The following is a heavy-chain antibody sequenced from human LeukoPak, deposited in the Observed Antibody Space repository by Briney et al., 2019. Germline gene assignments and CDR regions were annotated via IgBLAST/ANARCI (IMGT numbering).Heavy chain of an antibody. V-gene: IGHV3-30-3*01. CDR1: GFTFSSYA. CDR2: ISYDGSNK. J-gene: IGHJ4*02. CDR3: ARLLGYCSGGSCYGDYFDY. D-gene: IGHD2-15*01. Sequence: SGGSLRLSCAASGFTFSSYAMHWVRQAPGKGLEWVAVISYDGSNKYYADSVKGRFTISRDNSKNTLYLQMNSLRAEDTAVYYCARLLGYCSGGSCYGDYFDYWGQGTLVTVSS.